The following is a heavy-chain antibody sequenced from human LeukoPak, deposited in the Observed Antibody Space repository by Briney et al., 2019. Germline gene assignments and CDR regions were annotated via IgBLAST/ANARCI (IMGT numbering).Heavy chain of an antibody. CDR3: TRDVVAGLYYYYYYYMDV. CDR2: IRGKAYGGTT. D-gene: IGHD6-19*01. J-gene: IGHJ6*03. Sequence: HPGGSLRLSCTASGFTFGDYAMSWFRQAPGKGREWVGFIRGKAYGGTTEYAASVKGGFTISRDDSKSIAYLQMNSLKTEDTAVYYCTRDVVAGLYYYYYYYMDVWGQGTPVTVSS. CDR1: GFTFGDYA. V-gene: IGHV3-49*03.